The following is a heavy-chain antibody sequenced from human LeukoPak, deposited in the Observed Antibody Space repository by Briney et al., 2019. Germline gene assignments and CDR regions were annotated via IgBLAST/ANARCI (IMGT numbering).Heavy chain of an antibody. CDR1: GFTFSSYG. J-gene: IGHJ4*02. Sequence: PGRSLRLSCAASGFTFSSYGMPWVRQAPGKGLEWVAVISYDGSNKYYADSVKGRFTISRDNSKNALYLQMNSLRAEDTAVYYCAKDLSSYGDYPENFDYWGQGTLVTVSS. D-gene: IGHD4-17*01. CDR2: ISYDGSNK. CDR3: AKDLSSYGDYPENFDY. V-gene: IGHV3-30*18.